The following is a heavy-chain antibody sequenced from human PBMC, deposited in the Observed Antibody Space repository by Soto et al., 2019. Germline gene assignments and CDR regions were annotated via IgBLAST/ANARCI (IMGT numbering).Heavy chain of an antibody. D-gene: IGHD5-18*01. V-gene: IGHV3-66*04. CDR2: IYSGGSA. CDR3: ARHGYSYGGGYFDY. Sequence: EVQLVESGGGLVQPGGSLRLSCAASGFTVSSNYMSWVRQDPGKGLEWVSVIYSGGSAYYADSVKGRFTISRDNSKNTLYLQMNSLRAEDTAVYYCARHGYSYGGGYFDYWGQGTLGTVSS. CDR1: GFTVSSNY. J-gene: IGHJ4*02.